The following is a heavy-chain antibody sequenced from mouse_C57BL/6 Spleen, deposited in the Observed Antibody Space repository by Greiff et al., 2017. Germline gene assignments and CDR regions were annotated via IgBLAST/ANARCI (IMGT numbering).Heavy chain of an antibody. J-gene: IGHJ1*03. D-gene: IGHD2-10*02. Sequence: EVKLVESGPELVKPGASVKMSCKASGYTFTDYNMHWVKQSHGKSLEWIGYMNPNNGGTSYNQKFKGKATLTVNKSSSTAYMELRSLTSEDSAVYYCARRGYGNYDWYFDVWGTGTTVTVSS. CDR2: MNPNNGGT. V-gene: IGHV1-22*01. CDR1: GYTFTDYN. CDR3: ARRGYGNYDWYFDV.